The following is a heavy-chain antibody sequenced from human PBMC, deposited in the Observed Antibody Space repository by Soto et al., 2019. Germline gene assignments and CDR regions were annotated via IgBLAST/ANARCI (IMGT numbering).Heavy chain of an antibody. CDR1: GYSFTSYW. V-gene: IGHV5-51*01. Sequence: PGESLKISCKGSGYSFTSYWIGWVRQMPGKGLEWMGIIYPGDSDTRYSPSFQGQVTISADKSISTAYLQWSSLKASDTAMCYCARAPRLVPAAYNWFDPWGQGTLVTVSS. J-gene: IGHJ5*02. CDR2: IYPGDSDT. D-gene: IGHD2-2*01. CDR3: ARAPRLVPAAYNWFDP.